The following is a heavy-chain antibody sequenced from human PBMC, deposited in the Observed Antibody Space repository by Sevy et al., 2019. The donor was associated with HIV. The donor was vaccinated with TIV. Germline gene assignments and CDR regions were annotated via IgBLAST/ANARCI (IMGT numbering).Heavy chain of an antibody. CDR1: GFTFSSHT. CDR2: ISPNGGRT. D-gene: IGHD1-7*01. J-gene: IGHJ4*02. CDR3: ARVAFRELLLKGLDS. Sequence: GGSLRLSCAASGFTFSSHTMLWVRQAPGKGLKYVSAISPNGGRTYSANSVKGRFTISRDNSNVMLYLKMESLRTEDMAVYYCARVAFRELLLKGLDSWGQGTLVTVSS. V-gene: IGHV3-64*01.